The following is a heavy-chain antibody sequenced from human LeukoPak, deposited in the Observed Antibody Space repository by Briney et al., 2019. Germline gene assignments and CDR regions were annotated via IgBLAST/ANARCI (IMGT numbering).Heavy chain of an antibody. CDR2: IYYSGST. J-gene: IGHJ6*03. D-gene: IGHD1-1*01. V-gene: IGHV4-39*07. CDR3: ARVSWFPGTSYYYMDV. CDR1: GGSIRSSSYY. Sequence: SSETLSLTCTVSGGSIRSSSYYWGWIRQPPGKGLEWIGSIYYSGSTYYNPSLKSRVTISVDTAKNQFSLKLSSVTAADTAVYYCARVSWFPGTSYYYMDVWGKGTTVTVSS.